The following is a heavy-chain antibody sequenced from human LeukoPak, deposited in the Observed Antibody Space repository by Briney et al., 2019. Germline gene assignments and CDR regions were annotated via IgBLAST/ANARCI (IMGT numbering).Heavy chain of an antibody. D-gene: IGHD6-13*01. CDR2: INISSGTT. V-gene: IGHV1-46*01. CDR1: GYTFTTYF. CDR3: AREERAIAALGRGALDY. J-gene: IGHJ4*02. Sequence: ASVKVSCKASGYTFTTYFIHWVRQAPGQGLEWMGIINISSGTTTNAQKFQGRVTMTRDTPTGIVYMELSSLRSDDTAVYYCAREERAIAALGRGALDYWGQGTLVTVSS.